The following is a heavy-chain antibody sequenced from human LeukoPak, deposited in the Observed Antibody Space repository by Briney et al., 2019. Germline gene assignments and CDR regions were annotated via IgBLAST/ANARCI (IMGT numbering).Heavy chain of an antibody. CDR2: IYYSGST. Sequence: SSKTLSLTCTVSGGSISSYYWSWIRQPPGKGLEWIGYIYYSGSTNYNPSLKSRVTISVDTSKNQFSLKLSSVTAADTAVYYCARVSRNTAMVDFDYWGQGTLVTVSS. V-gene: IGHV4-59*01. J-gene: IGHJ4*02. CDR3: ARVSRNTAMVDFDY. CDR1: GGSISSYY. D-gene: IGHD5-18*01.